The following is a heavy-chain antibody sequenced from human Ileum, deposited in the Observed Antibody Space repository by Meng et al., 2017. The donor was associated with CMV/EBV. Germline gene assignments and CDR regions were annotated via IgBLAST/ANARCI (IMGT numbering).Heavy chain of an antibody. J-gene: IGHJ4*02. CDR1: GFTFDDYA. CDR3: AKDSSMDY. CDR2: ISWNSGSI. D-gene: IGHD6-13*01. V-gene: IGHV3-9*01. Sequence: SLKISCAASGFTFDDYAMHWVRQAPGKGLEWVSGISWNSGSIGYADSVKGRFTISRDNAKNSLYLQMNSLRAEDTALYYCAKDSSMDYWGQGTRVTVSS.